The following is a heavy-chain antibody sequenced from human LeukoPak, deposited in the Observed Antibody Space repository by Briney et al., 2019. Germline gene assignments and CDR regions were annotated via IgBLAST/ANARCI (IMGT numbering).Heavy chain of an antibody. Sequence: PGGSLRLSCAASGFTFSSYSMNWVRQAPGKGLEWVSSISSSSSYIYYADSVKGRFTISRDNAKNSLYLQMNSLRAEDTAVYYCASADSYGDYFDYWGQGTLVTVSS. CDR1: GFTFSSYS. CDR2: ISSSSSYI. J-gene: IGHJ4*02. CDR3: ASADSYGDYFDY. D-gene: IGHD4-17*01. V-gene: IGHV3-21*01.